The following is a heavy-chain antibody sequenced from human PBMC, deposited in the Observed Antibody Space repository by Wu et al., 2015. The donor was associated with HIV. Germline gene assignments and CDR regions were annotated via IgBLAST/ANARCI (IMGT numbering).Heavy chain of an antibody. J-gene: IGHJ4*02. D-gene: IGHD3-22*01. CDR2: INPNRGGT. Sequence: VQLVQSGVEVKKPGASVMVSCKASGYTFTDYYIYWVRQAPGRGLEWMGWINPNRGGTKYAQKFQDRVTMTRDTAVSTAYMELNSLRSDDTAVYYCARLQSLSGFYSNADYWGQGTLVTVSS. CDR3: ARLQSLSGFYSNADY. V-gene: IGHV1-2*02. CDR1: GYTFTDYY.